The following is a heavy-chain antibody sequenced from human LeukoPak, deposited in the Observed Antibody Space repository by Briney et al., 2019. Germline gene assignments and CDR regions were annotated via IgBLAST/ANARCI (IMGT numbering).Heavy chain of an antibody. CDR1: GGSFSGYY. CDR2: INHSGST. V-gene: IGHV4-34*01. D-gene: IGHD3-16*01. J-gene: IGHJ4*02. CDR3: AGQRGHYDFDY. Sequence: SETLSLTCAVYGGSFSGYYWSWIRQPPGKGLEWIGEINHSGSTNYTPSLKSRVTISVDTSTNQFSLKLSSVTAADTAVYYCAGQRGHYDFDYWGQGTLGTVSS.